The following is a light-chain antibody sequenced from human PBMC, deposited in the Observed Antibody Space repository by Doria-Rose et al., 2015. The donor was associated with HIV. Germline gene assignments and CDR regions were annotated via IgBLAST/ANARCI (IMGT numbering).Light chain of an antibody. CDR1: EAISQR. J-gene: IGKJ1*01. V-gene: IGKV1-12*01. CDR3: QQYDNCPRT. CDR2: AAS. Sequence: PSSAIASVGDRVTITCRSREAISQRHVWYQQKPGKAPMVLIYAASTWQSGVPSRFSGSGSGTDFTLAISSLQPEDFATYYCQQYDNCPRTFGQGTRVEIK.